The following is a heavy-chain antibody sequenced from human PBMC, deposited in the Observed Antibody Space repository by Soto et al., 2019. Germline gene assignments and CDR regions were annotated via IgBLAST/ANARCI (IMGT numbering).Heavy chain of an antibody. D-gene: IGHD6-13*01. V-gene: IGHV3-11*01. Sequence: GGSLRLSCAASGFTFSDYYMSWIRQAPGKGLAWVSYISSSGSTIYYADSVKGRFTITRDNAKNSLYLQMNSLRSEDTAVYYCARDRSGEIAAAGHYYGMDVWGQGTTVTVSS. J-gene: IGHJ6*02. CDR3: ARDRSGEIAAAGHYYGMDV. CDR1: GFTFSDYY. CDR2: ISSSGSTI.